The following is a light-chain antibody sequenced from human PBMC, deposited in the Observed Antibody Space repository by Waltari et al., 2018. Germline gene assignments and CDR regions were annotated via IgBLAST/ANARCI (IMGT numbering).Light chain of an antibody. CDR1: SNDDGGSNF. V-gene: IGLV2-14*01. J-gene: IGLJ2*01. CDR3: SSQSSNNVVL. CDR2: DVS. Sequence: QSALTQPASVSGSPGQSATIFCTGTSNDDGGSNFVPWYQEHPGQAPRVIIYDVSDRPSVVSDRFSGSKSGNTASLTISGLQAEDEADYYCSSQSSNNVVLFGGGTKLTVL.